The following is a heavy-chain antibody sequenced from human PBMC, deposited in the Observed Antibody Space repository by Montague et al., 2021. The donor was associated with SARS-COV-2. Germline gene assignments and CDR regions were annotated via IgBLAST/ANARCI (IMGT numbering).Heavy chain of an antibody. CDR2: IDWDDDK. D-gene: IGHD4-23*01. CDR3: ARSYGTTVVTRAFDY. J-gene: IGHJ4*02. Sequence: PALVKPTQTLTLTCTFSGFSLSTSGMCVSCIRQPPGKALEWLTLIDWDDDKYYSTSLKTRLTISKDTSNNQVVLTMTNMDPVDTATYYCARSYGTTVVTRAFDYWGQGTLVTVSS. V-gene: IGHV2-70*01. CDR1: GFSLSTSGMC.